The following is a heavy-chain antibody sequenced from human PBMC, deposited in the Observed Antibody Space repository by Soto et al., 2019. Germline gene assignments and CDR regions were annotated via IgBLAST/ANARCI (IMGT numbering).Heavy chain of an antibody. J-gene: IGHJ6*03. CDR3: ARIVRGSNIDYYHYMDV. CDR1: GYTFTSHG. V-gene: IGHV1-18*01. D-gene: IGHD3-10*01. Sequence: QVQLVQSGGEVRKPGASVKVSCKASGYTFTSHGISWVRQAPGQGLEWMGWISAYNGDTNYAQKLQGRVTVTTDRSTSTAYMELRSLRSEDTAVYYCARIVRGSNIDYYHYMDVWGKGTTVTVSS. CDR2: ISAYNGDT.